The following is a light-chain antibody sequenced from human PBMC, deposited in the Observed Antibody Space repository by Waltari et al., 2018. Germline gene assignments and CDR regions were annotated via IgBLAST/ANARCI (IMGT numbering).Light chain of an antibody. Sequence: QSVLTQPPSTSGTPGQRVTIPCSGSSSNIGSNYVYWYQHLPGTAPKLLVYTNERGPSGVPDRVSGSNSGTSASLAISGLQSDDESDYFCAAWDDTLSAVVFGGGTKLTVL. CDR1: SSNIGSNY. CDR2: TNE. CDR3: AAWDDTLSAVV. J-gene: IGLJ2*01. V-gene: IGLV1-47*02.